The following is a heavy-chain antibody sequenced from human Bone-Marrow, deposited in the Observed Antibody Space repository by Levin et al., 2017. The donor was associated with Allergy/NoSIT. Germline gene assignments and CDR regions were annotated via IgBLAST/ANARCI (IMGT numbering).Heavy chain of an antibody. D-gene: IGHD2-2*02. V-gene: IGHV1-46*01. J-gene: IGHJ6*02. CDR2: INPSGGST. CDR1: GYTFTSYY. Sequence: ASVKVSCKASGYTFTSYYMHWVRQAPGQGLEWMGIINPSGGSTSYAQKFQGRVTMTRDTSTSTVYMELSSLRSEDTAVYYCARGGSCSSTSCYKRDYYYGMDVWGQGTTVTVSS. CDR3: ARGGSCSSTSCYKRDYYYGMDV.